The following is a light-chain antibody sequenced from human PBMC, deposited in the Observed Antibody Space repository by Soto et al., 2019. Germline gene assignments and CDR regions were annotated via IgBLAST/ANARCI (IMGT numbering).Light chain of an antibody. V-gene: IGKV1-27*01. CDR2: AAS. CDR1: QAISNY. Sequence: IQMTQSPSCGRSSLLDGVTISCLASQAISNYLAWYQQKPGKVPKLLIYAASTLQSGVPSRFSGSGSGTDFTPTISSLQPEDVATYYCQKYNSALDTFGQGTKVDIK. J-gene: IGKJ1*01. CDR3: QKYNSALDT.